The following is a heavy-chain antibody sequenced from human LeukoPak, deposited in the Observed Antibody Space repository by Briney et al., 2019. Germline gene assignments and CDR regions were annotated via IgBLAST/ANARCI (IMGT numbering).Heavy chain of an antibody. CDR2: IYYSGST. J-gene: IGHJ5*02. Sequence: SETLSLTCTVSGGSISSYYWSWIRQPPGKGLEWIGYIYYSGSTNYNPSLKSRVTLSVDTSKNQFSLKLNSVTAADTAVYYCARGLNWFDPWGQGTLVTVSS. CDR1: GGSISSYY. CDR3: ARGLNWFDP. V-gene: IGHV4-59*01.